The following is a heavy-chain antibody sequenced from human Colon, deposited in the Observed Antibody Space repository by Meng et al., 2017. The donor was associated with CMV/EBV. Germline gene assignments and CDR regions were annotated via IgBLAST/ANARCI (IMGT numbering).Heavy chain of an antibody. V-gene: IGHV3-11*01. D-gene: IGHD3-10*01. Sequence: GGSLRLSCAASGFPFSDYYMSWIRQAPGKGLEWVSYISENGRTIYYADSVKGRLTISRDNAKKSLFLQMNSLRGEDTAVYYCARALSGDGMDVWGQGTTVTVSS. CDR2: ISENGRTI. CDR1: GFPFSDYY. J-gene: IGHJ6*02. CDR3: ARALSGDGMDV.